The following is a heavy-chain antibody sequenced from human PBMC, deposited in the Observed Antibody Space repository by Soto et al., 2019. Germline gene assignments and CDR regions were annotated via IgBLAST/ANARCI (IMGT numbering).Heavy chain of an antibody. Sequence: GGSLRLSCAASGFTFSSYGMHWVRQAPGKGLEWVAVISYDGSNKYYADSVKGRFTISRDNSKNTLYLQMNSLRAEDTAVYYCAKEDGSSWYSGMDVWGQGTTVTVSS. D-gene: IGHD6-13*01. J-gene: IGHJ6*02. CDR1: GFTFSSYG. CDR3: AKEDGSSWYSGMDV. V-gene: IGHV3-30*18. CDR2: ISYDGSNK.